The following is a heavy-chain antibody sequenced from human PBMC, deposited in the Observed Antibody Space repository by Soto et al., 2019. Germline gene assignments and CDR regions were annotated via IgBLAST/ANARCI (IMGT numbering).Heavy chain of an antibody. CDR3: ERLHGIDMAAYF. J-gene: IGHJ1*01. CDR2: FFIGGNT. V-gene: IGHV4-39*01. CDR1: GGSIISSTYY. Sequence: PSETLSLTCSVAGGSIISSTYYWGRMRQPPGKGLEWIASFFIGGNTYYNPSLKSRVTISVDTSKNQFSLKLSSVTAADTAVYFGERLHGIDMAAYFWGQGFLVPVSS. D-gene: IGHD3-9*01.